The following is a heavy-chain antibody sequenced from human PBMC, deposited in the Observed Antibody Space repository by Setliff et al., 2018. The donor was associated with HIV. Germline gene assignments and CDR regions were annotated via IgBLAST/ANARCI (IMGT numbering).Heavy chain of an antibody. CDR1: GYSFTKYV. D-gene: IGHD3-22*01. CDR3: ARERDSNGYQFDY. CDR2: INVDSGNT. J-gene: IGHJ4*02. Sequence: ASVKVSCKASGYSFTKYVMHWVRQAPGQRLEWMGWINVDSGNTKYLQDLQGRVTITKDRSASTAYMEVSNLRSEDMAVYYCARERDSNGYQFDYWGQGTLVTVSS. V-gene: IGHV1-3*03.